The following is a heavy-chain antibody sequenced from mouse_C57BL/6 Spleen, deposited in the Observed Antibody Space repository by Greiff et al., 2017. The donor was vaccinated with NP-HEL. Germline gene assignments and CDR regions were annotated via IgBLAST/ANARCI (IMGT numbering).Heavy chain of an antibody. J-gene: IGHJ4*01. CDR3: ARDNSFYYGSSYRAMDY. CDR2: IYPGSGST. V-gene: IGHV1-55*01. Sequence: QVQLQQPGAELVKPGASVKMSCKASGYTFTSYWITWVKQRPGQGLEWIGDIYPGSGSTNYNEKFKSKAKLTVDTSSSTAYMQLSSLTSEDSAVYYCARDNSFYYGSSYRAMDYWGQGTSVTVSS. CDR1: GYTFTSYW. D-gene: IGHD1-1*01.